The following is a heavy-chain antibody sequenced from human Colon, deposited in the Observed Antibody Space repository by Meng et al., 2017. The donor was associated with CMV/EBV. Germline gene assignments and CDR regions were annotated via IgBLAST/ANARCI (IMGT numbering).Heavy chain of an antibody. CDR3: ARVKLQNNQYYIDY. J-gene: IGHJ4*02. CDR1: GGSISNY. D-gene: IGHD4-11*01. V-gene: IGHV4-59*01. Sequence: QVPLQESGPGLVKPSETLSLTCTVSGGSISNYWSWIRQPPGKRLEWIGYIYYTGSTSYNPSLKSRVTMSVDTSKNQFSLKLSSVTAADTAVYYCARVKLQNNQYYIDYWGQGTLVTVSS. CDR2: IYYTGST.